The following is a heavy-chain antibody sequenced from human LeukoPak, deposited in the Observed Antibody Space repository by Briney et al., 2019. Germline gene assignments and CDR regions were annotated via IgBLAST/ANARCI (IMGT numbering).Heavy chain of an antibody. CDR1: GFTFSSYA. CDR3: AKDPTYYYESSGYYHFDY. Sequence: GGSLRLSCAASGFTFSSYAMSWVRQAPGKGLEWVSVISGSGASTYYADSVKGRFTISRDNSKGTLYLQMNSLRAEDTAVYYCAKDPTYYYESSGYYHFDYWGQGTLVTVSS. V-gene: IGHV3-23*01. CDR2: ISGSGAST. D-gene: IGHD3-22*01. J-gene: IGHJ4*02.